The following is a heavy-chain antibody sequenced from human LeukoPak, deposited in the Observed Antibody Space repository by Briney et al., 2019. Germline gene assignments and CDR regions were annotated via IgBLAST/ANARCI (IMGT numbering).Heavy chain of an antibody. J-gene: IGHJ6*03. CDR2: MNPNSGNT. CDR3: ARQLPATDYYYMDV. Sequence: ASVKFSCKASGYTFTNYDINWVRQATGQGLEWVGWMNPNSGNTGYAQKFQGRVTITRNTSISTAYMELSSLRSEDTAVYYCARQLPATDYYYMDVWGKGTTVTVSS. D-gene: IGHD6-6*01. CDR1: GYTFTNYD. V-gene: IGHV1-8*03.